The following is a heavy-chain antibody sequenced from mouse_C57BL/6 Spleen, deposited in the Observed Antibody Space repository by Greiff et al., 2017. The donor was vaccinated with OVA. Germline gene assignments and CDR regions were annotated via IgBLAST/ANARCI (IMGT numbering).Heavy chain of an antibody. Sequence: QVQLQQPGAELVRPGSSVKLSCKASGYTFTSYWMHWVKQRPIQGLEWIGNIDPSDSETHYNQKFKDKATLTVDKSSSTAYMQLSSLTSKDSAVYYCASVATVVAFDYWGQGTTLTVSS. CDR1: GYTFTSYW. CDR3: ASVATVVAFDY. CDR2: IDPSDSET. D-gene: IGHD1-1*01. V-gene: IGHV1-52*01. J-gene: IGHJ2*01.